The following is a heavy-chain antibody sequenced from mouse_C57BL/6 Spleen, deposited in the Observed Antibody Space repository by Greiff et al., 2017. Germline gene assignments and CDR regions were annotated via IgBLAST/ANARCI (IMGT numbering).Heavy chain of an antibody. Sequence: EVQGLESGPGLVKPSQSLSLTCSVTGYSITSGYYWNWIRQFPGNKLEWMGYISYDGSNNYNPSLENRISITRDPSKNQFFLKLNSVTTEDTATYNCAGSYEGTNWVYAMDYWGQGTSVTVSS. J-gene: IGHJ4*01. CDR3: AGSYEGTNWVYAMDY. D-gene: IGHD4-1*01. CDR2: ISYDGSN. CDR1: GYSITSGYY. V-gene: IGHV3-6*01.